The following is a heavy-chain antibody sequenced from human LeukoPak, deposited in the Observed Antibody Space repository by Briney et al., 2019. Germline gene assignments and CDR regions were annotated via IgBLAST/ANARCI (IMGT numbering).Heavy chain of an antibody. CDR2: IYYSGST. CDR3: ARDRSEFDY. CDR1: GVSISSYY. V-gene: IGHV4-59*01. J-gene: IGHJ4*02. Sequence: SETLSLTCTVSGVSISSYYWSWIRQPPGKGLEWFGYIYYSGSTNYNPSLKRRLTISVDASKNQLSLKLSPVTAAETAVYYCARDRSEFDYWGQGTLVTVSS.